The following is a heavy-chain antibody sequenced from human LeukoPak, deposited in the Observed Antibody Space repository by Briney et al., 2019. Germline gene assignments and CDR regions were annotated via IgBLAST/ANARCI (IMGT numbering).Heavy chain of an antibody. J-gene: IGHJ5*02. V-gene: IGHV1-46*01. D-gene: IGHD6-19*01. CDR1: GYTFTSNY. Sequence: ASVKVSCKAFGYTFTSNYMHWVRQAPGQGPEWMGVISPSGGSTTYAQKFQGRVTLTRDMSTSTAYMELSRLRSDDTAVYYCARVRPGGTVAGSPRGWFDPWGQGTLVTVSS. CDR2: ISPSGGST. CDR3: ARVRPGGTVAGSPRGWFDP.